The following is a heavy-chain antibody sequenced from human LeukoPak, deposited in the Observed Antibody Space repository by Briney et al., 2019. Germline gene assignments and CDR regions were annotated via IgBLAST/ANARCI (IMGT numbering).Heavy chain of an antibody. CDR2: ISSNGGST. Sequence: PGGSLRLSCAASGFTFSSYAMHWVRQAPGKGLEYVSAISSNGGSTYYANSVKGRFTISRDNSKNTLYLQMGSLRAEDMAVYYCARVAGIQLWSYYYYYMDVWGKGTTVTVSS. J-gene: IGHJ6*03. CDR1: GFTFSSYA. V-gene: IGHV3-64*01. D-gene: IGHD5-18*01. CDR3: ARVAGIQLWSYYYYYMDV.